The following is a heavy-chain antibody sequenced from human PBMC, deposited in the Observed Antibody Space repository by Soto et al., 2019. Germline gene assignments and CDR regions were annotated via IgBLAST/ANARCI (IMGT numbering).Heavy chain of an antibody. Sequence: QVQLQESGPGLVKPSQTLSLTCTVSGGSISSGGYYWSWIRQHPGKGLEWIGYIYYSGSTYYNPSLKSRVTISVDTSKKQFSLKLSSVTAADTAVYYCARVPIGLYGSGSYYDNWFDPWGQGTLVTVSS. J-gene: IGHJ5*02. CDR1: GGSISSGGYY. CDR2: IYYSGST. V-gene: IGHV4-31*03. CDR3: ARVPIGLYGSGSYYDNWFDP. D-gene: IGHD3-10*01.